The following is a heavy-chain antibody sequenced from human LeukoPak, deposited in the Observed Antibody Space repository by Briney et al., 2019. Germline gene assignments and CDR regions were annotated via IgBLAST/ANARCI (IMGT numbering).Heavy chain of an antibody. J-gene: IGHJ4*02. V-gene: IGHV4-59*01. CDR2: ISYSGST. Sequence: SETLSLTCTVSGGSTSSYYWSWIRQPPGKGLEWIGYISYSGSTNYNPSLNSRVTIAVDTSKNQFSLKLSSVTAADTAVYYCAKYVWGSYPTFEDYWGQGTLVTVSS. D-gene: IGHD3-16*02. CDR3: AKYVWGSYPTFEDY. CDR1: GGSTSSYY.